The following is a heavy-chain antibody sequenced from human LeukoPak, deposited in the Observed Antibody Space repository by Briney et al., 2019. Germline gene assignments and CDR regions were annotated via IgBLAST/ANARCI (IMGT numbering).Heavy chain of an antibody. CDR3: AREDTAMVPFDY. J-gene: IGHJ4*02. V-gene: IGHV1-2*02. CDR1: GYTFTGYY. Sequence: ASVKVSCKASGYTFTGYYMHWVRQAPRQGLEWMGWINPNSGGTNYAQKFQGRVTMTRDTSISTAYMELSRLRSDDTAVYYCAREDTAMVPFDYWGQGTLVTVSS. CDR2: INPNSGGT. D-gene: IGHD5-18*01.